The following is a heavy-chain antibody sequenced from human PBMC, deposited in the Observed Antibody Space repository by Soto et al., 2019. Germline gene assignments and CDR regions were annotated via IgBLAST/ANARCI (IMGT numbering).Heavy chain of an antibody. CDR1: GFSLSTTGVG. Sequence: SGPTLVNPTQTLTLTCTFSGFSLSTTGVGVSWIRQPPGKALEWLALIYWHDDKRYSPSLKSRLSITKDTSKNQVVLTMTDMDPADTATYYCARRGGATVGLYYFDNWGQGSLVTVAS. D-gene: IGHD3-16*01. J-gene: IGHJ4*02. CDR3: ARRGGATVGLYYFDN. V-gene: IGHV2-5*01. CDR2: IYWHDDK.